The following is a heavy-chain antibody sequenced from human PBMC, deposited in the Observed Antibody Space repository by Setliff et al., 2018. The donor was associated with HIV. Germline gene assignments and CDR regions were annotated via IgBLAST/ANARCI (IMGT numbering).Heavy chain of an antibody. CDR1: GYTFTSYY. Sequence: ASVKVSCKASGYTFTSYYIHWVRQAPGQGLEWMGRINPSGGSTSYAQKFQGRVTMTRDTSTSTVYMELSSLRSEDTAMYYCARLTYCGPNCQSVGIGRAAFDIWGQGTRVTVSS. CDR3: ARLTYCGPNCQSVGIGRAAFDI. D-gene: IGHD2-21*01. J-gene: IGHJ3*02. V-gene: IGHV1-46*01. CDR2: INPSGGST.